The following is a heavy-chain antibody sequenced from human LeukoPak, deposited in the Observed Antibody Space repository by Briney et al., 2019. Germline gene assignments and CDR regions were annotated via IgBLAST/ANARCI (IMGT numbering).Heavy chain of an antibody. CDR3: ARYRGIAM. Sequence: GGSLRLSCAASGFTFSNSWMNWVRQAPGRGLEWVANIKEYGSEKYYVDSVKGRFTISRDNAKNSLYLDMNSLRDEDTAIYYCARYRGIAMWGQGTLVTVSS. D-gene: IGHD5-18*01. CDR2: IKEYGSEK. V-gene: IGHV3-7*01. J-gene: IGHJ4*02. CDR1: GFTFSNSW.